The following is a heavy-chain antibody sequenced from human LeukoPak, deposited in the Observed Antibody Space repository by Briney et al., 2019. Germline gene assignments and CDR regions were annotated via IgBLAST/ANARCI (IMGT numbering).Heavy chain of an antibody. J-gene: IGHJ3*02. V-gene: IGHV4-39*01. CDR2: IYYSGST. Sequence: SETLSLTCTVSGGSISSSSYYWGWIRQPPGKGLEWIGSIYYSGSTYYNPSLKSRVTISVDTSRNQFSLKLSSVTAADTAVYYCARPSGSYWKRDDAFDIWGQGTMVTVSS. CDR1: GGSISSSSYY. CDR3: ARPSGSYWKRDDAFDI. D-gene: IGHD1-26*01.